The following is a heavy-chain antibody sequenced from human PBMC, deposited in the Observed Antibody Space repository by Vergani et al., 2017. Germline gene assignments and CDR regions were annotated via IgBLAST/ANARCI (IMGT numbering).Heavy chain of an antibody. CDR3: ARDPRGYGGDPGDYNCGMDV. Sequence: QVQLVQSGAEVKKPGSSVKVSCKASGATFRSNTISWVRQVPGQGLEWMGRIIPVLGKTKYAQDFQGRLTITADTSTSTAYMELTSLRSQDTAVYYCARDPRGYGGDPGDYNCGMDVWGQGTTVTVSS. CDR2: IIPVLGKT. D-gene: IGHD2-21*02. V-gene: IGHV1-69*08. J-gene: IGHJ6*02. CDR1: GATFRSNT.